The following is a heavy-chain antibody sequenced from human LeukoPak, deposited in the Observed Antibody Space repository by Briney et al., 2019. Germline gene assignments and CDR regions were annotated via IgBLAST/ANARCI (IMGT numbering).Heavy chain of an antibody. D-gene: IGHD5-18*01. CDR3: AREGYNYGYGRFDY. CDR2: IKQDGSEK. Sequence: GGSLRLSCAASGFTVSSNYMSWVRQAPGKGLEWVANIKQDGSEKYYVDSVKGRFTISRDNAKNSLYLQMNSLRAEDTAVYYCAREGYNYGYGRFDYWGQGTLVTVSS. V-gene: IGHV3-7*01. CDR1: GFTVSSNY. J-gene: IGHJ4*02.